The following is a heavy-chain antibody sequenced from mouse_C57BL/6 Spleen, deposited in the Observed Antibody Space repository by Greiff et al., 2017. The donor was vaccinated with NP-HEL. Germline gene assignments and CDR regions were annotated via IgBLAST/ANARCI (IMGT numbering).Heavy chain of an antibody. J-gene: IGHJ4*01. CDR1: GYTFTSYG. CDR3: ARVGMITPIGDY. V-gene: IGHV1-81*01. CDR2: IYPRSGNT. D-gene: IGHD2-4*01. Sequence: VKLIESGAELARPGASVKLSCKASGYTFTSYGISWVKQRTGQGLEWIGEIYPRSGNTYYNEKFKGKATLTADKSSSTAYMELRSLTSEDSAVYFCARVGMITPIGDYWGQGTSVTVSS.